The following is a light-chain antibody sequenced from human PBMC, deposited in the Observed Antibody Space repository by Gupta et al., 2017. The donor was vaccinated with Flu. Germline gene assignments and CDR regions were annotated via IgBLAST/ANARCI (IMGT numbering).Light chain of an antibody. J-gene: IGKJ1*01. V-gene: IGKV1-5*03. CDR2: KAS. CDR1: QGISSW. Sequence: EIQMTQSHSTLSASVGDRVTITCRASQGISSWLAWYQQKPGQARKFLIYKASTLQSGVPSRFSGSGSGTEFTLTISSLQPDDCATYYCQQYNSDPWTFGQGTKVEIK. CDR3: QQYNSDPWT.